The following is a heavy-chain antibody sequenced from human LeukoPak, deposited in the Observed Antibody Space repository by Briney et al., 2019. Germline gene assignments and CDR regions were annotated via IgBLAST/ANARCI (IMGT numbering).Heavy chain of an antibody. J-gene: IGHJ4*02. CDR2: IYYSGST. CDR3: ARHEVDKYSSSSRYLDY. CDR1: GGSISSSSYY. Sequence: PSGTLSLTCTVSGGSISSSSYYWGWIRQPPGKGLEWIGSIYYSGSTYYNPSLKSRVTISVDTSKNQFSLKLSSVTAADTAVYYCARHEVDKYSSSSRYLDYWGQGTLVTVSS. V-gene: IGHV4-39*01. D-gene: IGHD6-6*01.